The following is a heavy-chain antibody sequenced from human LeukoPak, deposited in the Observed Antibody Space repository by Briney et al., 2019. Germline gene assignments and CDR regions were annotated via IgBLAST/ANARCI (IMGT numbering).Heavy chain of an antibody. CDR1: GYTFTDHY. Sequence: ASVKVSCKASGYTFTDHYIHWVRQAPGQVLEWMGRINPNSGGTKHAQKSQGRVTMTKDTSISTAYMELSRLTSDDTAVYYCAREQRGFGVVIFDALDMWGQGTMVTTSS. V-gene: IGHV1-2*06. CDR3: AREQRGFGVVIFDALDM. D-gene: IGHD3-3*01. J-gene: IGHJ3*02. CDR2: INPNSGGT.